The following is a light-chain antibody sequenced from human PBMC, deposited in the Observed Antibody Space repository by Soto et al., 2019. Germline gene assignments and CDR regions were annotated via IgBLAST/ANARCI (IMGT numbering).Light chain of an antibody. CDR2: EGS. Sequence: QSALTQAASVSGSPGQSITISCTGTSSDVGSYNLVSWYQQHPGKAPKLMIYEGSKRPSGVSNRFSGSKSGNTASLTISGLQAEDEADYYCCSYAGSPPYVFGTGTKLTVL. J-gene: IGLJ1*01. CDR3: CSYAGSPPYV. V-gene: IGLV2-23*01. CDR1: SSDVGSYNL.